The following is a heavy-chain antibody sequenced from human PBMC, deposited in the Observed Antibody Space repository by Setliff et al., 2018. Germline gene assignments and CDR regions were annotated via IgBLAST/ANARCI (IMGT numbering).Heavy chain of an antibody. CDR1: GYSFTSYW. V-gene: IGHV5-51*01. D-gene: IGHD3-22*01. J-gene: IGHJ6*03. CDR2: IYPGDSDT. Sequence: HGESLTISCKGSGYSFTSYWIGWVRQMPGKGLEWMGIIYPGDSDTRYSPSFQGQVTISADKSISTAYLQWSSLKASDTAMYYCARQARGYYYDSSGYYRASPGYYYMDVWGKGTTVTVSS. CDR3: ARQARGYYYDSSGYYRASPGYYYMDV.